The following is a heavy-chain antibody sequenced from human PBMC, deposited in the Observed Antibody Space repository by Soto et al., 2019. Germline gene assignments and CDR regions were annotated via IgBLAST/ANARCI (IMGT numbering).Heavy chain of an antibody. CDR1: GFTFNSYS. CDR2: INSISSNI. CDR3: ARDLYYYGSGSGYFDY. Sequence: GGSLRLSCAASGFTFNSYSMNWVRQAPGKGLEWVSYINSISSNIFYADSVKGRFTTSRDNAKNSLYLQMSSLRDEDTAVYYCARDLYYYGSGSGYFDYWGQGIQVTVSS. V-gene: IGHV3-48*02. J-gene: IGHJ4*02. D-gene: IGHD3-10*01.